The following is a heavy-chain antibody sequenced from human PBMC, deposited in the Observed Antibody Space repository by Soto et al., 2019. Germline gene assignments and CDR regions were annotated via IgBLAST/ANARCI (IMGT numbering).Heavy chain of an antibody. D-gene: IGHD5-12*01. Sequence: PGGSLRLSCAASGFTFGTFAMSWVRQAPGKGRLWVSTISGGGDVTFYTDSVKGRFAISRDNSRNTVYLHINRLRPEDTAIYYCSRDYGSYSGYDRTDLFDYWGQGALVTVSS. J-gene: IGHJ4*02. CDR1: GFTFGTFA. CDR3: SRDYGSYSGYDRTDLFDY. V-gene: IGHV3-23*01. CDR2: ISGGGDVT.